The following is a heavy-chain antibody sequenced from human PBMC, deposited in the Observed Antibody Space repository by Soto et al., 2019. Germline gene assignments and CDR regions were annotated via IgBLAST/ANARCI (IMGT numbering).Heavy chain of an antibody. D-gene: IGHD5-18*01. CDR2: IYPGDSDT. V-gene: IGHV5-51*01. CDR3: ARHGQLWSPYYCYGMDV. J-gene: IGHJ6*02. CDR1: GYSFTSYW. Sequence: GESLKISCKGSGYSFTSYWIGWVRQMPGKGLEWMGIIYPGDSDTRYSPSFQGQVTISADKSISTAYLQWSSLKASDTAMYYCARHGQLWSPYYCYGMDVWGQGTTVTVPS.